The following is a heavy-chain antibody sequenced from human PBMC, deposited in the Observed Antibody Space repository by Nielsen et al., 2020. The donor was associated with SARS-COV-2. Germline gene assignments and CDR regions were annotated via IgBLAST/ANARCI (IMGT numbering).Heavy chain of an antibody. CDR1: GFTFTDYY. J-gene: IGHJ4*02. CDR2: ISPSSTYT. D-gene: IGHD6-13*01. V-gene: IGHV3-11*05. Sequence: GESLKISCAASGFTFTDYYMSWIRQAPGKGLQWVAYISPSSTYTNYADSVKGRFTISRDNAKISLSLQMDSLRAEDTALYYCARDPAMRASWSQEHDSWGQGTLVTVSS. CDR3: ARDPAMRASWSQEHDS.